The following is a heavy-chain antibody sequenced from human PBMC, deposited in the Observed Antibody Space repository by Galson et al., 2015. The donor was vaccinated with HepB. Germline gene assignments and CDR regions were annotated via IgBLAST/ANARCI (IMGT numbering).Heavy chain of an antibody. D-gene: IGHD3-3*01. V-gene: IGHV3-23*01. CDR2: ISGSGGST. J-gene: IGHJ6*02. CDR1: GFTFSSYA. Sequence: SLRLSCAASGFTFSSYAMSWVRQAPGKGLEWVSAISGSGGSTYYADSVKGRFTISRDNSKNTLYLQMSSLRAEDTAVYYCAKDQITPPMGSGYYPLMYYYGMDVWGQGTTVTVSS. CDR3: AKDQITPPMGSGYYPLMYYYGMDV.